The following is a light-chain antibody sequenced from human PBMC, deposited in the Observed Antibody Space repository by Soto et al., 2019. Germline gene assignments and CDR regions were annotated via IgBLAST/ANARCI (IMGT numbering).Light chain of an antibody. CDR1: SSDVGGYNY. CDR2: EVS. CDR3: SSYAGSNNLGV. V-gene: IGLV2-8*01. J-gene: IGLJ1*01. Sequence: QSVLRQPPSASGSPGQSVSISCTGTSSDVGGYNYVSWYQQHPGKAPKLMIYEVSKRPSGVPDRFSGSKSGNTASLTVSGLQAEDEADYYCSSYAGSNNLGVFGTGTKVTVL.